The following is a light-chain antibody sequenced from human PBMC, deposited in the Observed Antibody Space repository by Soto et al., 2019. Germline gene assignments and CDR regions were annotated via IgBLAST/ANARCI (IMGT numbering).Light chain of an antibody. CDR1: QSVSGY. CDR3: QQYFSYSPWT. CDR2: DDS. Sequence: DIQMTQSPSTLSASVGDTVAITCRASQSVSGYLAWYQQRPGEAPRLLIYDDSTLQSGVPSRFSGSGSGTEFTLTISSLRPDDFATYYCQQYFSYSPWTFGQGTKVEIK. V-gene: IGKV1-5*01. J-gene: IGKJ1*01.